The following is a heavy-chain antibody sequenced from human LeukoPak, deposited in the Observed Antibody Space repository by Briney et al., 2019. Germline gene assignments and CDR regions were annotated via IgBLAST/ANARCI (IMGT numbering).Heavy chain of an antibody. J-gene: IGHJ4*02. Sequence: GGSLRLSCAASGFTVSSNYMSWVRQAPGKGLEWVSIIYSGGSTYYADSVKGRFTISRDNSKNTLYLQMNSLRAEDTAVYYCAGDLGPTGSGYFDYWGQGTLVTVSS. CDR2: IYSGGST. V-gene: IGHV3-53*01. D-gene: IGHD3-10*01. CDR1: GFTVSSNY. CDR3: AGDLGPTGSGYFDY.